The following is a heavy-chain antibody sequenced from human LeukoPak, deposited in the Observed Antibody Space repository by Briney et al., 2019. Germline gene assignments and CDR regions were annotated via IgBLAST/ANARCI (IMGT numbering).Heavy chain of an antibody. V-gene: IGHV3-23*01. CDR3: AKDIFRWAFDS. J-gene: IGHJ3*02. D-gene: IGHD3-9*01. Sequence: PGGSLRLSCAVSGFNFWCIGMGRVRQAPGKGREGVAAIGGGGSDTKYTDSVKGRFTIFRYISKNTLYLQMNSLRADDSAVYFGAKDIFRWAFDSWGQGTVVTASS. CDR1: GFNFWCIG. CDR2: IGGGGSDT.